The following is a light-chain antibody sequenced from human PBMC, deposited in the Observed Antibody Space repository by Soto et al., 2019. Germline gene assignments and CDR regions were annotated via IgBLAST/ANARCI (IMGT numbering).Light chain of an antibody. V-gene: IGKV1-39*01. Sequence: DIQMTQSPSSLSASVGDRITITCRASRIIINDLNWYQQKPGKAPKLLIYAASSLQGGVPSRFSGSGSGTDFTLTISSLQPEDFATYYCQQTYSTPDTFGQGTKLEIK. CDR3: QQTYSTPDT. CDR1: RIIIND. CDR2: AAS. J-gene: IGKJ2*01.